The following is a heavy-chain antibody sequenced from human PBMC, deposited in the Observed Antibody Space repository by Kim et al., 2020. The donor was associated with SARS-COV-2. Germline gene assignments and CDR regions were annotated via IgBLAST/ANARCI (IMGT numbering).Heavy chain of an antibody. Sequence: STPSLRRRVPISVETSKNQFSLKLSSVTAADTAVYYCATFHYYDSSGYDYWGQGTLVTVSS. J-gene: IGHJ4*02. V-gene: IGHV4-34*01. CDR3: ATFHYYDSSGYDY. D-gene: IGHD3-22*01.